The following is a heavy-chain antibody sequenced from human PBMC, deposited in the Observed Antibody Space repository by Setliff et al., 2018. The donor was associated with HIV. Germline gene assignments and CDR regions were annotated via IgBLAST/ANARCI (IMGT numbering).Heavy chain of an antibody. Sequence: ASVKVSCKASGYTFTSYAMNWVRQAPGQGLEWMGWINTNTGNPTYAQGFTGRFVFSLDTSVSTAYLQISSLKAEDTALYYCARTTTRSCTGGSCYSGWFDPWGQGTLVTVSS. CDR2: INTNTGNP. D-gene: IGHD2-15*01. CDR1: GYTFTSYA. V-gene: IGHV7-4-1*02. CDR3: ARTTTRSCTGGSCYSGWFDP. J-gene: IGHJ5*02.